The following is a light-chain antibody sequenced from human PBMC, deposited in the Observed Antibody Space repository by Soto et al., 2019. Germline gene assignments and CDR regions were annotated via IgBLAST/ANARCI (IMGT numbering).Light chain of an antibody. Sequence: QAVVTQPPSASGTPGLRVTISCSGSSSNIGSNTVNWYKQLPGTAPKILIYFNNQRPSGVPDRCSGSKTCTSASLAISGRQSEDEADDYCAAWDDSLNGQEVFGGGTKLTVL. CDR3: AAWDDSLNGQEV. J-gene: IGLJ2*01. CDR2: FNN. V-gene: IGLV1-44*01. CDR1: SSNIGSNT.